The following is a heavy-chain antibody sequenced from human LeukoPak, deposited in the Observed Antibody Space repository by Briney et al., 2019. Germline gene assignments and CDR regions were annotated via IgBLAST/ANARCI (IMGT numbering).Heavy chain of an antibody. J-gene: IGHJ4*02. CDR2: IDSSSNYM. CDR1: GFTFNIYT. D-gene: IGHD3-22*01. V-gene: IGHV3-21*01. CDR3: ARDLAYYYDTSYD. Sequence: AGGSLRLSCAVSGFTFNIYTMNWVRQALGKGLEWVSSIDSSSNYMYYADSVKGRFTISRDNAKNSLYLQMNSLRAEDTAVYYCARDLAYYYDTSYDWGQGTLVTVSS.